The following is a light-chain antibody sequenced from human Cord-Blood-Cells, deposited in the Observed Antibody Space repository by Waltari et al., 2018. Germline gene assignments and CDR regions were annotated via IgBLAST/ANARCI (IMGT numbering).Light chain of an antibody. CDR3: SSYTSSSTLV. J-gene: IGLJ2*01. V-gene: IGLV2-14*01. CDR2: EVS. CDR1: RSYVGGYKY. Sequence: QSALTQPASVSGSPGQSLTISCTGTRSYVGGYKYVPWYQRHPGKAPKLMIYEVSNRPSGVSNRFSGSKSGNTASLTISGLQAEDEADYYCSSYTSSSTLVFGGGTKLTVL.